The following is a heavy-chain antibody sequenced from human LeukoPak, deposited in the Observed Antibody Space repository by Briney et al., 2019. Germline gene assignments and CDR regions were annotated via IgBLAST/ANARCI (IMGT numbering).Heavy chain of an antibody. CDR3: ARHVSFAGSILTGSNYFDY. CDR1: GGSISTSTYY. CDR2: FYYSGST. Sequence: PSETLSLTCTVSGGSISTSTYYWGWIRQPPGKGLEWIGSFYYSGSTYYNPSLKSRVTISVDTSKNQFSLRLSSVSAADTAVYFCARHVSFAGSILTGSNYFDYWGQGTLVTVSS. J-gene: IGHJ4*02. V-gene: IGHV4-39*01. D-gene: IGHD3-9*01.